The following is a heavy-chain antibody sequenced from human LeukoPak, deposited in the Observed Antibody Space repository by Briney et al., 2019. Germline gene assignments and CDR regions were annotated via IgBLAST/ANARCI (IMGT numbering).Heavy chain of an antibody. V-gene: IGHV4-34*01. CDR3: ARVRHGRLEYGYYMDV. CDR2: INQTVNT. J-gene: IGHJ6*03. CDR1: GGSFSGFY. D-gene: IGHD3-3*01. Sequence: SETLSLTCAVDGGSFSGFYWPWIRQTPGKGREWIGQINQTVNTNYNPSITDYNPSLKSRVTTSVDSSKNQLSLKVNSMNAADTGVYYRARVRHGRLEYGYYMDVWGKGNTVTVSS.